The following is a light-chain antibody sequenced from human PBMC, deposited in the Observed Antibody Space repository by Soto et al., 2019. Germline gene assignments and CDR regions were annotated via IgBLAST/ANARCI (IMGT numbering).Light chain of an antibody. CDR2: STS. V-gene: IGKV1-39*01. CDR3: QQTYSTLSFT. Sequence: DIQMTQSPSSLSASVGDSVTITCRASQSIDTFLNWYQQKPGKAPKLLIYSTSSLQSWVPSRFTGSGSGTDFTLTITNVQPADFAKYYCQQTYSTLSFTFGQGTRLEIK. J-gene: IGKJ5*01. CDR1: QSIDTF.